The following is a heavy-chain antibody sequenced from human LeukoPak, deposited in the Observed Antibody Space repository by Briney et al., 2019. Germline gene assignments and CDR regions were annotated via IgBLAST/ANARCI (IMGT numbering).Heavy chain of an antibody. D-gene: IGHD6-19*01. J-gene: IGHJ4*02. CDR2: INWNGGST. CDR1: GFTFDDYG. Sequence: PGGSLRLSCAASGFTFDDYGMSWVRRAPGKGLEWASGINWNGGSTGYADSVKGRFTISRDNAKNSLYLQMNSLRAEDTALYYCARGQSSGWERNYFDYWGQRTLVTVSS. CDR3: ARGQSSGWERNYFDY. V-gene: IGHV3-20*04.